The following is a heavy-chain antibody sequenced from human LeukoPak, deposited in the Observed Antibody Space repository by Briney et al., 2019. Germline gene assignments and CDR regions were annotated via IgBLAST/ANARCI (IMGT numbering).Heavy chain of an antibody. Sequence: PSETLSLTCAVYGGSFSGYYWSWIRQPPGKGLEWIGEINHSGSTNYNPSLKSRVTISVDTSKYQFSLKLTSVAAADTAVYYCARAIIIGVTYFDYWGQGTLVTVSS. J-gene: IGHJ4*02. D-gene: IGHD2-8*01. CDR1: GGSFSGYY. V-gene: IGHV4-34*01. CDR2: INHSGST. CDR3: ARAIIIGVTYFDY.